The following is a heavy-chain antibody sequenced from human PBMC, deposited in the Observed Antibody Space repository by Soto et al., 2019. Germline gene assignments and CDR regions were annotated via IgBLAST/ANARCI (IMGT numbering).Heavy chain of an antibody. J-gene: IGHJ4*02. CDR3: ARGHYDVLTGYYVRYFDY. CDR2: VSHSGTA. D-gene: IGHD3-9*01. CDR1: GGSVRSDDYF. Sequence: QVQLQESGPGLVKPSQTLSLRCSVSGGSVRSDDYFWGWIRQPPGKALEWMGYVSHSGTAYYNPSLKWRLAMSIDTSKKHFSLSLRSLTAADTATYYCARGHYDVLTGYYVRYFDYWGRGTRVTVSS. V-gene: IGHV4-30-4*01.